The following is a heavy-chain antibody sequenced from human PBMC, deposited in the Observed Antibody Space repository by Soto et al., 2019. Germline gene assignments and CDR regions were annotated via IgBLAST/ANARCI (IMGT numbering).Heavy chain of an antibody. CDR2: ISAYNGNT. CDR1: GYTFTSYG. D-gene: IGHD2-2*01. V-gene: IGHV1-18*01. CDR3: ARDLVVVPVAVQFDY. Sequence: QVQLVQSGAEVKKPGASVKVSCKASGYTFTSYGISWVRQAPGQGLEWMGWISAYNGNTNYAQKLQGRVTMTTDTSTSTAYMELRILRSDDTAVYYCARDLVVVPVAVQFDYWGQGTLVTVSS. J-gene: IGHJ4*02.